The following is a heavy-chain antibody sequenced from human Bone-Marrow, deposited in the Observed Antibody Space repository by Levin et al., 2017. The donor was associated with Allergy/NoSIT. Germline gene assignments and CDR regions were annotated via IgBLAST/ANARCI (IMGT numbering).Heavy chain of an antibody. V-gene: IGHV3-9*01. Sequence: SCAASGFTFDDYAMHWVRQAPGKGLEWVSGISWNSGSIGYADSVKGRFTISRDNAKNSLYLQMNSLRAEDTALYYCAKDIGARRVLWAFDIWGQGTMVTVSS. J-gene: IGHJ3*02. CDR1: GFTFDDYA. D-gene: IGHD6-6*01. CDR2: ISWNSGSI. CDR3: AKDIGARRVLWAFDI.